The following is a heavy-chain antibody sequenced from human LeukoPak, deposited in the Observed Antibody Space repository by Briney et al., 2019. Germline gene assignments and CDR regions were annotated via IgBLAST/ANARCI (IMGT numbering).Heavy chain of an antibody. D-gene: IGHD6-19*01. CDR1: GFTFSSYG. Sequence: GGSLRLSCAASGFTFSSYGMTWVRQAPGKGLEWVSAISGSGGSTYYADSVKGRSTISRDNSKNTLYLQMSSMRPEDTAVYYCVKIGSGWYFDYWGQGTLVTVSS. CDR3: VKIGSGWYFDY. CDR2: ISGSGGST. V-gene: IGHV3-23*01. J-gene: IGHJ4*02.